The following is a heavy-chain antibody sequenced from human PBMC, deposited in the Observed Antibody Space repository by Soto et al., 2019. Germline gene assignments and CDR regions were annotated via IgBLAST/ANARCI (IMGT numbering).Heavy chain of an antibody. Sequence: GASVKVSCKASGGTFSSYAISWVRQAPGQGLEWMGGIIPIFGTANYAQKFQGRVTITADESTSTAYMELSSLRSEDTAVYYCARYIAVAGRGAFDIWGQGTMVTVSS. V-gene: IGHV1-69*13. CDR1: GGTFSSYA. J-gene: IGHJ3*02. CDR2: IIPIFGTA. CDR3: ARYIAVAGRGAFDI. D-gene: IGHD6-19*01.